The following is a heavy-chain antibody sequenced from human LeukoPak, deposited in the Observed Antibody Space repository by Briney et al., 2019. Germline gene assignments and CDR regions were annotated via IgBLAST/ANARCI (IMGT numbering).Heavy chain of an antibody. D-gene: IGHD6-6*01. J-gene: IGHJ6*03. CDR2: ISSNGGST. Sequence: GGSLRLSCAASGFTFSSYAMHWVRQAPGKGLEYVSAISSNGGSTYYANSVKGRFTISRDNSKNTLYLQMGSLRAEDMAVYYCARVSSSEKQDYYYYYMDVWGKGATVTVSS. V-gene: IGHV3-64*01. CDR3: ARVSSSEKQDYYYYYMDV. CDR1: GFTFSSYA.